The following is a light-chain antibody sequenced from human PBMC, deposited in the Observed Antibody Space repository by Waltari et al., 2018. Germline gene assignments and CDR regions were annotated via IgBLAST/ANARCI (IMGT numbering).Light chain of an antibody. V-gene: IGLV2-11*01. CDR3: CSYAGSYTWV. CDR1: TNDLGSYNY. CDR2: AVT. J-gene: IGLJ3*02. Sequence: SALTQPRSVSGSPGQSVTISCTGTTNDLGSYNYVPWYQQHPGKAPKLIILAVTKRPAGVPDRLSGSKSGNTASLTISGLRAEDEAEYYCCSYAGSYTWVFGGGTKLTVV.